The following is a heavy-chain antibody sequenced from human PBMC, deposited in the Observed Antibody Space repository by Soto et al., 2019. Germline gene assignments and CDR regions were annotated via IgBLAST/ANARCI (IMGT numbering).Heavy chain of an antibody. V-gene: IGHV2-70*11. CDR3: AGIGYCSSASCGYFDY. CDR1: GFALSTSGMC. Sequence: SGSTLVNPTQTLTLTCTFSGFALSTSGMCVSWIRQPPGKALEWLARIDWDDDKYYSTALKTRLTISKDTSTNQVVLTITNMAPLDTATYYCAGIGYCSSASCGYFDYWGQGTLVNVSS. J-gene: IGHJ4*02. CDR2: IDWDDDK. D-gene: IGHD2-2*03.